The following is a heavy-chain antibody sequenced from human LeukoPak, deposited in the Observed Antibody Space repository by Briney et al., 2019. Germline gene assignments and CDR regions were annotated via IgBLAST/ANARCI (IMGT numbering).Heavy chain of an antibody. D-gene: IGHD3-10*01. CDR1: GFTFSSYA. Sequence: PGGSLRLSCAASGFTFSSYAMSWVRQAPGKGLEWVSAISGSGGSTYYADSVKGRFTISRDNSKNTLYLQMNSLRAEDTAVYYCAKDRGNYYGSGSYLRYYFDYWGQGTLVTVSS. J-gene: IGHJ4*02. CDR2: ISGSGGST. V-gene: IGHV3-23*01. CDR3: AKDRGNYYGSGSYLRYYFDY.